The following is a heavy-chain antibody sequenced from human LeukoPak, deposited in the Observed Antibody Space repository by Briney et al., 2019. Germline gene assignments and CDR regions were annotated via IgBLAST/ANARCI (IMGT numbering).Heavy chain of an antibody. CDR2: IYYSGST. D-gene: IGHD5-12*01. CDR3: ARSIQWLGYYFDY. CDR1: GGSISSYY. Sequence: SETLSLTCTVSGGSISSYYWGWIRQPPGKGLEWIGYIYYSGSTNYNPSLKSRVTISVDTSKNQFSLKLSSVTAADTAVYYCARSIQWLGYYFDYWGQGTPVTVSS. V-gene: IGHV4-59*01. J-gene: IGHJ4*02.